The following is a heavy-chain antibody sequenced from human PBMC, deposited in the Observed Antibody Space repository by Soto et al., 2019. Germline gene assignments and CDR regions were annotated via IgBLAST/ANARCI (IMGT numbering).Heavy chain of an antibody. Sequence: PSETLSLTCTVSGGSISSSSYYWGWIRQPPGKGLEWIGSIYYSGSTYYNPSLKSQVTISVDTSKNQFSLKLSSVTAADTAVYYCARHGYSSSWYLGNFFDYWGQGTLVTVSS. V-gene: IGHV4-39*01. CDR2: IYYSGST. J-gene: IGHJ4*02. CDR1: GGSISSSSYY. CDR3: ARHGYSSSWYLGNFFDY. D-gene: IGHD6-13*01.